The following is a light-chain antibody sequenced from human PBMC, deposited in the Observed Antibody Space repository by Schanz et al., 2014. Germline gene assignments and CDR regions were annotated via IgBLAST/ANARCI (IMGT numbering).Light chain of an antibody. Sequence: EIVMTQSPATLSVSPGERATLSCRASQSVSSNLAWFQQKPGQAPRLLIYGASTRATGFPARFSGSGSGTEFTLTISSLQSEDFATYYCLQHNSYPLTFGGGTKVEIK. J-gene: IGKJ4*01. CDR1: QSVSSN. CDR2: GAS. V-gene: IGKV3-15*01. CDR3: LQHNSYPLT.